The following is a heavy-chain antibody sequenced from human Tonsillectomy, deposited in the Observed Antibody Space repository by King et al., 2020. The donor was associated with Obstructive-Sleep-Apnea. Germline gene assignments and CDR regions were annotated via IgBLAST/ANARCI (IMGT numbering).Heavy chain of an antibody. J-gene: IGHJ2*01. CDR2: IIISSTTI. V-gene: IGHV3-48*04. D-gene: IGHD3-9*01. CDR3: ARAELVPEILTGYYAYWYFDL. Sequence: VQLVESGGGLVQPGGSLRLSCAASGFTFSSDSMNWVRKAPGRGLEWVSYIIISSTTIYYVDSVKGRFTISRDNAKNSLYRQMNSLRAADTAGYYCARAELVPEILTGYYAYWYFDLWGRGTLVTVSS. CDR1: GFTFSSDS.